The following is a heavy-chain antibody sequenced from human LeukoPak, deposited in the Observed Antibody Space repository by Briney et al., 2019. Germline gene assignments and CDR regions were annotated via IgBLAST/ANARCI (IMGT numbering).Heavy chain of an antibody. Sequence: ASVKVSCKASGYTFTGYYMHWVRQAPGQGLEWMGWINPNSGGTNYAQKFQGRVTMTRDTTIRTAYMELSRLRSDDTAGYYCARLDDRGHYYDSSGPRKLFDYWGQGTLVTVSS. V-gene: IGHV1-2*02. CDR1: GYTFTGYY. D-gene: IGHD3-22*01. J-gene: IGHJ4*02. CDR3: ARLDDRGHYYDSSGPRKLFDY. CDR2: INPNSGGT.